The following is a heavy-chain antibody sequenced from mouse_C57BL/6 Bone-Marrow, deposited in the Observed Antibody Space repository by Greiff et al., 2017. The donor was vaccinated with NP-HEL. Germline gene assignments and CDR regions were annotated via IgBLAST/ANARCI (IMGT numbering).Heavy chain of an antibody. CDR1: GFSFNTYA. J-gene: IGHJ3*01. CDR2: IRSKSNNYAT. D-gene: IGHD2-14*01. V-gene: IGHV10-1*01. CDR3: VKGTWFAY. Sequence: EVKVEESGGGLVQPKGSLKLSCAASGFSFNTYAMNWVRQAPGKGLEWVARIRSKSNNYATYYADSVKDRFTISRDDSESMLYLQMNNLKTEDTAMYYCVKGTWFAYWGQGTLVTVSA.